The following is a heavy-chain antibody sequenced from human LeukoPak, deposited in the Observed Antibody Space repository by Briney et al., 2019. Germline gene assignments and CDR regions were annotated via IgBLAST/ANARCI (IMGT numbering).Heavy chain of an antibody. Sequence: GASVKVSCKASGGTFSSYAISWVRQAPGQGLEWMGRIIPILGIANYAQKFQGRVTITADKSTSTAYMELSSLRSEDTAVYYCARDEVVIRGVPFDYWGQGTLVTVSS. D-gene: IGHD3-22*01. V-gene: IGHV1-69*04. CDR1: GGTFSSYA. CDR2: IIPILGIA. J-gene: IGHJ4*02. CDR3: ARDEVVIRGVPFDY.